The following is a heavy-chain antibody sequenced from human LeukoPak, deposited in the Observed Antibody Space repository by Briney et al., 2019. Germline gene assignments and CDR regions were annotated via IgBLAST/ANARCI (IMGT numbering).Heavy chain of an antibody. J-gene: IGHJ4*02. CDR3: ARAREDYDHVWGSYPKYYFDY. Sequence: ASVKVSCKASGYTFTSYGISWVRQAPGQGLEWMGWISAYNGNTNYAQKLQGRVTMTTDTSTSTAYMELRSLRSDDTAVYYCARAREDYDHVWGSYPKYYFDYWGQGTLVTVSS. V-gene: IGHV1-18*01. CDR2: ISAYNGNT. D-gene: IGHD3-16*02. CDR1: GYTFTSYG.